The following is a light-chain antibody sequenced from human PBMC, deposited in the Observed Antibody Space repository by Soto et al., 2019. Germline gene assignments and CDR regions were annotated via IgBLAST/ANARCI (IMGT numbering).Light chain of an antibody. J-gene: IGKJ5*01. CDR2: AAS. Sequence: DIQMTQSPSSLSAFVGDRVTITCRASQSISNYLNWYQQKPGKAPKLLIYAASTLQSGVPSRFSGSGSATDFILTISSLLPEDFATYYCQQXYSIPQTFGQGTRLEIK. V-gene: IGKV1-39*01. CDR1: QSISNY. CDR3: QQXYSIPQT.